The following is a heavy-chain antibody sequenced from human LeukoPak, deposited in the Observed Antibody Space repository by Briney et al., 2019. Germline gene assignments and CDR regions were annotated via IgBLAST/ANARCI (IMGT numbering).Heavy chain of an antibody. V-gene: IGHV3-33*01. D-gene: IGHD3-10*01. CDR2: IWYDGSNK. CDR3: ARERKIMVRGVTANWFDP. Sequence: GGSLRLSCAASGFTFSSYGMHCVRQAPGKGLEWVAVIWYDGSNKYYADSVKGRFTISRDNSRNTLYLQMNSLRAEDTAVYYCARERKIMVRGVTANWFDPWGQGTLVTVSS. J-gene: IGHJ5*02. CDR1: GFTFSSYG.